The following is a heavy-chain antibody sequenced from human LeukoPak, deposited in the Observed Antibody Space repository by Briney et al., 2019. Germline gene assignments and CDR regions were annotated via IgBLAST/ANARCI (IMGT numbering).Heavy chain of an antibody. CDR2: ISSSSSYI. D-gene: IGHD2-2*01. CDR1: GFTFSSYW. CDR3: ASRAGYCSSTSCYSGY. J-gene: IGHJ4*02. V-gene: IGHV3-21*01. Sequence: PGGSLRLSCAASGFTFSSYWMHWVRQAPGKGLEWVSSISSSSSYIYYADSVKGRFTISRDNAKNSLYLQMNSLRAEDTAVYYCASRAGYCSSTSCYSGYWGQGTLVTVSS.